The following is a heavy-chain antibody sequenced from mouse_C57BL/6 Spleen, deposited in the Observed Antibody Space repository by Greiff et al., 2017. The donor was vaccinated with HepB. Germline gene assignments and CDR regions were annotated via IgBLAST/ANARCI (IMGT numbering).Heavy chain of an antibody. Sequence: QVQLQQSGAELARPGASVKMSCKASGYTFTSYTMHWVKQRPGQGLEWIGYINPSSGYTKYNQKFKDKATLTADNSSSTAYMQLSSLTSEDSAVYYCARPLTGELGYFDDWGQGTTLTVSS. J-gene: IGHJ2*01. CDR1: GYTFTSYT. CDR3: ARPLTGELGYFDD. CDR2: INPSSGYT. D-gene: IGHD4-1*01. V-gene: IGHV1-4*01.